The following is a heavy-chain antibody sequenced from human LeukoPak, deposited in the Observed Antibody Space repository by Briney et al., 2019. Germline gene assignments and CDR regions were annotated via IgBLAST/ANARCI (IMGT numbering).Heavy chain of an antibody. J-gene: IGHJ4*02. CDR2: IIPIFGTA. D-gene: IGHD6-19*01. CDR3: ARSVARRGRGLDY. Sequence: SVKVSCKASGGTFSSYAISWVRQAPGQGLEWMGGIIPIFGTANYAQKFQGRVTITADESTSTAYMELSSLRSEDTAVYYCARSVARRGRGLDYWGQGTLVTVSS. V-gene: IGHV1-69*13. CDR1: GGTFSSYA.